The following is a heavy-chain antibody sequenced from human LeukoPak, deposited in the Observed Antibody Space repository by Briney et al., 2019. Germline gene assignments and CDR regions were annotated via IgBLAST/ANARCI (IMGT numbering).Heavy chain of an antibody. V-gene: IGHV4-4*07. D-gene: IGHD3-3*01. CDR1: GGSISSYY. CDR3: ARDARGWSGFDY. CDR2: IYTTGST. Sequence: SETLSLTCSVSGGSISSYYWSWIRQPAGKGREWIGRIYTTGSTDYNPSLKSRVTMSVDTSKNQFSLNLSSVTAADTAVYYCARDARGWSGFDYWGQGTLVTVSS. J-gene: IGHJ4*02.